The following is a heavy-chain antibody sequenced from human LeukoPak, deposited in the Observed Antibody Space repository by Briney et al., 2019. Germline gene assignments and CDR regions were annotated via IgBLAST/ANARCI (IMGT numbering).Heavy chain of an antibody. CDR2: IIPICGTA. D-gene: IGHD1-26*01. CDR3: ARAPYIVGATRSAFDI. V-gene: IGHV1-69*13. Sequence: SVKVSCKASGGTFSSYAISWVRQAPGQGLEWMGGIIPICGTANYAQKFQGRVTITADESKSTAYMELSSLRSEDTAVYYCARAPYIVGATRSAFDIWGQGTMVTVSS. CDR1: GGTFSSYA. J-gene: IGHJ3*02.